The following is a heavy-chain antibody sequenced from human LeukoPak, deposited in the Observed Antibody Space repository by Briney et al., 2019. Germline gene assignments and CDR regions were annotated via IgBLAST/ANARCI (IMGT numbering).Heavy chain of an antibody. CDR2: IYHSGGT. V-gene: IGHV4-38-2*02. CDR3: ARGRRGYCSGGSCYSGWFDP. CDR1: GYSINSGYT. J-gene: IGHJ5*02. Sequence: SETLSLTCTVSGYSINSGYTWGWIRQPPGKGLEWIGNIYHSGGTYYNPSLTSRVTISVDTSKNQFSLKLTSVTAADTAVYYCARGRRGYCSGGSCYSGWFDPWGQGTLVTVSS. D-gene: IGHD2-15*01.